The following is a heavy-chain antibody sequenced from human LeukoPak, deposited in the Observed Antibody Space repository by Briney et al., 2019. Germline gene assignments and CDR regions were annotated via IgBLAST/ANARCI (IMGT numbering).Heavy chain of an antibody. CDR1: GGSFSGYY. D-gene: IGHD6-19*01. V-gene: IGHV4-34*01. CDR3: ASLEYSSGWYYGAYYGMDV. Sequence: SETLSLTCAVYGGSFSGYYWSWIRQPPGKGLEWIGEINHSGSTNYNPSLKSRVTISVDTSKNQFSLKLSSVTAADTAVYYCASLEYSSGWYYGAYYGMDVWGQGTTVTVSS. J-gene: IGHJ6*02. CDR2: INHSGST.